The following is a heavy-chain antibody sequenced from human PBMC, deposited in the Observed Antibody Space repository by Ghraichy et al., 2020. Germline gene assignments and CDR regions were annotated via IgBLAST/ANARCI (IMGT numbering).Heavy chain of an antibody. Sequence: GGSLRLSCAASGFTFSSYAMHWVRQAPGKGLEYVSAISSNGGSTYYTNSVKGRFTISRDNSKNTLYLQMGSLRAEDMAVYYCARDGILVGATITYYYYGMDVWGQGTTVTVSS. J-gene: IGHJ6*02. CDR2: ISSNGGST. CDR3: ARDGILVGATITYYYYGMDV. V-gene: IGHV3-64*01. CDR1: GFTFSSYA. D-gene: IGHD1-26*01.